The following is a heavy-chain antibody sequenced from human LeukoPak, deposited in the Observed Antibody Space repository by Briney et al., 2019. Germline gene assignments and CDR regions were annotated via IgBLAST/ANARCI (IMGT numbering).Heavy chain of an antibody. CDR2: IIPTFGTA. V-gene: IGHV1-69*05. CDR1: GGTFSSYA. CDR3: AREQGIVGATRFGY. J-gene: IGHJ4*02. D-gene: IGHD1-26*01. Sequence: SVKVSCKASGGTFSSYAISWVRQAPGQGLEWMGRIIPTFGTANYAQKFQGRVTITTDESTSTAYMELSSLRSEDTAVYYCAREQGIVGATRFGYWGQGTLVTVSS.